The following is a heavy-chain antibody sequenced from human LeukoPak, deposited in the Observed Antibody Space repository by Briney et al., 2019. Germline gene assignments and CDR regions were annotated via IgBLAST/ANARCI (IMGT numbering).Heavy chain of an antibody. J-gene: IGHJ6*03. CDR3: ARILHEYYYYYMDV. CDR2: IIPIFGTA. D-gene: IGHD3-10*01. CDR1: GGTFSSYA. Sequence: ASVKVSCKASGGTFSSYAISWVRQAPGQGLEWMGGIIPIFGTANYAQKFQGRVTITTDESTSTAYMELSSLRSEDTAVYYCARILHEYYYYYMDVWGKGTTVTVSS. V-gene: IGHV1-69*05.